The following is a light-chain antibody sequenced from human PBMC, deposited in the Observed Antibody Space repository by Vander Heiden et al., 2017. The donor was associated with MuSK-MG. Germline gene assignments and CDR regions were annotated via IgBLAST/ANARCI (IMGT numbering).Light chain of an antibody. CDR3: QQYGSSPRIT. J-gene: IGKJ5*01. Sequence: EIVLTQSPGTLSLSPGERATLSCRASQSVSSSYLAWYQQKPGQAPRLLIYGASSRATGIPDRFSGRGSGTDFTLTISRLEPEDFAVYYCQQYGSSPRITFGQGTRLEIK. CDR2: GAS. V-gene: IGKV3-20*01. CDR1: QSVSSSY.